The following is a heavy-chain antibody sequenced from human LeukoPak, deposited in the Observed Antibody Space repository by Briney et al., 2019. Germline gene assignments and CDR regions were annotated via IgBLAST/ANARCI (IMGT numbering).Heavy chain of an antibody. CDR2: IIPIFGTA. CDR1: GGTFSSYA. D-gene: IGHD6-19*01. V-gene: IGHV1-69*05. J-gene: IGHJ3*02. Sequence: ASVKVSCKASGGTFSSYAISWVRQAPGQGLEWMGGIIPIFGTANYAQKFQGRVTITTDESTSTAYMELSSLRSEDTAVYYCATAAVAGTGDAFDIWGQGTMVTVSS. CDR3: ATAAVAGTGDAFDI.